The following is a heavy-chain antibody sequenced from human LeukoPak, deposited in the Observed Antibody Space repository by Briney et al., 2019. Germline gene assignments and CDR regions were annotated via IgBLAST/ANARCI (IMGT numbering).Heavy chain of an antibody. Sequence: RPSETLSLTCTVSGGYISNYFWNWIRQPAGKGLEWIGHMYTSGSTNYNPPLKSRVTMSVDTSKNQFSLKLSSVTAADTAVYYCAREARGVLFITKKDYYYMDVWGKGTTVTISS. CDR3: AREARGVLFITKKDYYYMDV. CDR2: MYTSGST. D-gene: IGHD3-22*01. J-gene: IGHJ6*03. CDR1: GGYISNYF. V-gene: IGHV4-4*07.